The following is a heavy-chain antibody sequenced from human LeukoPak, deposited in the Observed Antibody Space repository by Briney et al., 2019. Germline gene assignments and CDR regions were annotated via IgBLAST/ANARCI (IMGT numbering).Heavy chain of an antibody. D-gene: IGHD4-23*01. V-gene: IGHV1-18*01. CDR2: ISAYNGNT. CDR3: AREAGGGNLYHYYGMDV. J-gene: IGHJ6*02. Sequence: ASVKVSCKASGYTFTSYGISWVRQAPGQGLEWMGWISAYNGNTNYAQKLQGRVTMTTDTSTSTAYMELRSLRSDDTAVYYCAREAGGGNLYHYYGMDVWGQGTTVTVSS. CDR1: GYTFTSYG.